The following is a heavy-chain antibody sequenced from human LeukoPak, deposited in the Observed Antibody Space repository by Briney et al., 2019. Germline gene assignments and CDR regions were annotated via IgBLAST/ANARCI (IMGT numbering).Heavy chain of an antibody. CDR3: AGRAVGGYYYYYMDV. D-gene: IGHD2-15*01. V-gene: IGHV1-69*05. J-gene: IGHJ6*03. Sequence: ASVKVSCKASGGTFSSYAISWVRQAPGQGLEWMGRIIPIFGTANYAQKFQGRVTITTDESTSTAYMELSSLRSEDTAVYYCAGRAVGGYYYYYMDVWGKGTTVTVSS. CDR1: GGTFSSYA. CDR2: IIPIFGTA.